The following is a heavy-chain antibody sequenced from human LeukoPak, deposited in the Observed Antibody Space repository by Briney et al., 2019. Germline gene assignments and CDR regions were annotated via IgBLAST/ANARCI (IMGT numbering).Heavy chain of an antibody. CDR2: IIPIFGTA. CDR1: GGTFGSYA. V-gene: IGHV1-69*01. J-gene: IGHJ4*02. Sequence: ASVKVSCKASGGTFGSYAISWVRQAPGQGLEWMGGIIPIFGTANYAQKFQGRVTITADESTSTAYMELSSLRSEDTAVYYCAREPDRTADYFDYWGQGTLVTVSS. CDR3: AREPDRTADYFDY. D-gene: IGHD1-14*01.